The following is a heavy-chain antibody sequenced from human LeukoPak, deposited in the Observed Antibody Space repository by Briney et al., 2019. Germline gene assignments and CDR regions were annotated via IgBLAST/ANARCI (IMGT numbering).Heavy chain of an antibody. D-gene: IGHD6-19*01. J-gene: IGHJ5*02. V-gene: IGHV1-24*01. CDR3: ARAVAGEVGFDP. Sequence: GASVKVSCKVSGYTLTQLSMHWVRQAPGKGLEWMGGFDPEDGETIYAQKFQGRVTITTDESTSTAYMELSSLRSEDTAVYYCARAVAGEVGFDPWGQGTLVTVSS. CDR1: GYTLTQLS. CDR2: FDPEDGET.